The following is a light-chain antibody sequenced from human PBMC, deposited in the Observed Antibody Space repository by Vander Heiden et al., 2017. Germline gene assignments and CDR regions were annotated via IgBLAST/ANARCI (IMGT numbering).Light chain of an antibody. J-gene: IGLJ1*01. CDR2: EGG. Sequence: QSALTQPASVSGSPGQSITISCTGTSSDIGGYDYVAWYQQHRGKATKLMIYEGGNRPSGVSNRFAGSKSGNTSSLTISGLQAEDETDYYCSSYTSSSTVVFGSGTKVTV. CDR1: SSDIGGYDY. CDR3: SSYTSSSTVV. V-gene: IGLV2-14*01.